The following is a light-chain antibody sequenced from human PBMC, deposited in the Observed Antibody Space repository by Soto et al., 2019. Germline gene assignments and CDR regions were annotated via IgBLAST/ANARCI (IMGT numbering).Light chain of an antibody. V-gene: IGKV1-9*01. CDR2: GAS. J-gene: IGKJ2*01. Sequence: IQLTQSPSSLSASVGDRVTITCRASQGINKFLAWYQQRPGKAPQLLVYGASTLQSGVPSRFSGSGSGTDFTLTNSSLQPEDFATYYCQQLTNFRFTFGQETKLDIK. CDR1: QGINKF. CDR3: QQLTNFRFT.